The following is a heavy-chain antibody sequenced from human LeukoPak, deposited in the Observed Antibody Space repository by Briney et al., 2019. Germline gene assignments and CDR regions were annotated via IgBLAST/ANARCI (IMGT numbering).Heavy chain of an antibody. CDR2: INHSGST. J-gene: IGHJ4*02. CDR3: ARVRRIRTLQLVPAAKGRYLDY. D-gene: IGHD2-2*01. Sequence: SETLSLTCAVYGGSFSGYYWSWIRQPPGKGLEWIGEINHSGSTNYNPSLKSRVTVSVDTSKNQFSLKLSSLTAADTAVYYCARVRRIRTLQLVPAAKGRYLDYWGQGTLVTVSS. V-gene: IGHV4-34*01. CDR1: GGSFSGYY.